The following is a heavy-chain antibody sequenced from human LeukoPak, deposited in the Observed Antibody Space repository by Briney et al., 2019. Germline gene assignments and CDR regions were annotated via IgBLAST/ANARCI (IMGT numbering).Heavy chain of an antibody. V-gene: IGHV4-30-4*08. CDR3: ARELTGGSWFDP. J-gene: IGHJ5*02. D-gene: IGHD7-27*01. Sequence: SETLSLTCTVSGGSISSGDYYWSWIRQPPGRGLEWIGYIYYSGSTYYNPSLKSRVTISVDTSKNQFSLKLSSVTAADTAVYYCARELTGGSWFDPWGQGTLVTVSS. CDR1: GGSISSGDYY. CDR2: IYYSGST.